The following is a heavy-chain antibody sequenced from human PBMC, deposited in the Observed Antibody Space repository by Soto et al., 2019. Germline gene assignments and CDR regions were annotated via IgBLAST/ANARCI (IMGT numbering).Heavy chain of an antibody. CDR2: INPNGGGT. J-gene: IGHJ4*02. V-gene: IGHV1-2*02. Sequence: VQVSCKTSGYTFTGYYIHWVRQAPGQGLEWMGWINPNGGGTNYALKFQGRVTMTRDMSISTAYMELSSLRSDDTAVYFCARDRVMYYYDTTGYYLEGHWGQGTLVTVSS. D-gene: IGHD3-22*01. CDR1: GYTFTGYY. CDR3: ARDRVMYYYDTTGYYLEGH.